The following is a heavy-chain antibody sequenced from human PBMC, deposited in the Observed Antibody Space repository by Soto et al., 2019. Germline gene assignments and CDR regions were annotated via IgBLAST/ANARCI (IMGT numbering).Heavy chain of an antibody. CDR1: GGSFSGYY. D-gene: IGHD3-3*01. CDR2: INHSGST. J-gene: IGHJ6*02. Sequence: SETLSLTCAVYGGSFSGYYWSWIRQPPGKGLEWIGEINHSGSTNYNPSLKSRVTISVDTSKNQFSLKLSSVTAADTAVYYCARTYYDFWSGYYPALTSVFGMDAWGQGNTVTVSS. V-gene: IGHV4-34*01. CDR3: ARTYYDFWSGYYPALTSVFGMDA.